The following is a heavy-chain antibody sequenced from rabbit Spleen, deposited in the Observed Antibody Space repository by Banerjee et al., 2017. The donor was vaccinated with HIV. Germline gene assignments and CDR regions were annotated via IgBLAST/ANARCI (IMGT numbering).Heavy chain of an antibody. Sequence: QEQLVESGGGLVQPGGSLKLSCKASRFDFSTYSMSWVRQAPGKGLEWIGYIVPIFGVTYYANWVNGRFTISSHNAQNTVSLQVNSLTAADTATYFCVRDKASFSGDYGPYYFNLWGPGTLVTVS. CDR2: IVPIFGVT. V-gene: IGHV1S47*01. CDR3: VRDKASFSGDYGPYYFNL. J-gene: IGHJ4*01. D-gene: IGHD1-1*01. CDR1: RFDFSTYS.